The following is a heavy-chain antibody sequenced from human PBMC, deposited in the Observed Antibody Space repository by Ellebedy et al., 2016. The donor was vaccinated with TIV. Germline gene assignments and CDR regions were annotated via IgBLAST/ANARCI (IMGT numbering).Heavy chain of an antibody. J-gene: IGHJ3*02. V-gene: IGHV5-51*01. CDR3: ASTGYSIRGNAFDI. D-gene: IGHD6-13*01. CDR1: GYTFTSHW. CDR2: IYPGDSDT. Sequence: QVSCKGSGYTFTSHWIGWVRQMPGKGLEWMGIIYPGDSDTSYSPSFQGQFTISADKSIRTAYLQWRSLKASDTAMYYCASTGYSIRGNAFDIWGQGTMVTVSS.